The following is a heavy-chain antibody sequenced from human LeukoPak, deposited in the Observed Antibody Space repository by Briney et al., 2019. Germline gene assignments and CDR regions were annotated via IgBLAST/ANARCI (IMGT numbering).Heavy chain of an antibody. D-gene: IGHD6-13*01. Sequence: PGGSLRLSCAASGFTFSSYAMSWVRQAPGKGLEWVSAISGSGGSTYYADSVKGRFTISRDNSKNTLYLQMNSLRAEDTAVYYCAKGAAAAGERLYYYYGMDVWAKGPRSPSPQ. V-gene: IGHV3-23*01. J-gene: IGHJ6*04. CDR2: ISGSGGST. CDR1: GFTFSSYA. CDR3: AKGAAAAGERLYYYYGMDV.